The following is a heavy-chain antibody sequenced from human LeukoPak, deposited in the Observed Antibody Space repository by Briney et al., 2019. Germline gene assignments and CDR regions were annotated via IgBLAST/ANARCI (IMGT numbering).Heavy chain of an antibody. J-gene: IGHJ4*02. CDR2: ISYSGSP. V-gene: IGHV4-59*08. CDR3: ARRKGCSGGSCYGDTFDY. D-gene: IGHD2-15*01. CDR1: GDSIATYY. Sequence: SETLSLTCSVSGDSIATYYWSWIRQPPGKGLEWIGYISYSGSPYYNPSLKSRVTMSADTSKNQFSLKLSSVTAADTAVYYCARRKGCSGGSCYGDTFDYWGQGTLVTVSS.